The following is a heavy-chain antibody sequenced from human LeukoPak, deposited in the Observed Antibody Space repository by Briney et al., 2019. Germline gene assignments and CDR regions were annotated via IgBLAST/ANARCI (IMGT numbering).Heavy chain of an antibody. V-gene: IGHV1-24*01. CDR2: CDPAHGET. CDR3: ATLRGFSGYDLDYYYYYGMDV. D-gene: IGHD5-12*01. CDR1: RYTLPELF. Sequence: ASVKVSCKVSRYTLPELFIHWVRPAPGKGLDGVGGCDPAHGETNYAQKFQGRVTMTEGTSTDTAYMELSSLRSEDTAVYYCATLRGFSGYDLDYYYYYGMDVWGQGTTVTVSS. J-gene: IGHJ6*02.